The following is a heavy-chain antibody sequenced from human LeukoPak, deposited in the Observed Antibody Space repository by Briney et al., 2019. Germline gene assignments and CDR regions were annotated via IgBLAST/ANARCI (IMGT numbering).Heavy chain of an antibody. CDR1: GFTFSSYW. J-gene: IGHJ6*03. V-gene: IGHV3-48*04. CDR2: ISSSGSTI. Sequence: GGSLRLSCAASGFTFSSYWMNWIRKAPGKGLEWVSYISSSGSTIYYADSVKGRFTISRDNAKNSLYLQMNSLRAEDTAVYYCARDGLIDYYYYYYMDVWGKGTTVTISS. CDR3: ARDGLIDYYYYYYMDV. D-gene: IGHD3-10*01.